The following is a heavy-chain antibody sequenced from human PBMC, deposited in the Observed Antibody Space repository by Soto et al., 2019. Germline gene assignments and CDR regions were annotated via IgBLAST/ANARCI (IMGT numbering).Heavy chain of an antibody. J-gene: IGHJ5*02. V-gene: IGHV4-59*01. CDR3: AREEDSISWYVSNWFDP. CDR1: GGSISSYY. Sequence: QVQLQESGPGLVKPSETLSLTCTVSGGSISSYYWSWIRQPPGKGLEWIGYIYYSGSTNYNPSLKSPVPISVDTSKNQFSLKLSSVTAADTAVYYCAREEDSISWYVSNWFDPWGQGTLVTVSS. CDR2: IYYSGST. D-gene: IGHD6-13*01.